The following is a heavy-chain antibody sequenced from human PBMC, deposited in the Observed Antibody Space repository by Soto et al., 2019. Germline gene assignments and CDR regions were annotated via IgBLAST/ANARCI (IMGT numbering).Heavy chain of an antibody. J-gene: IGHJ4*02. CDR2: IYHSGRT. D-gene: IGHD2-2*01. CDR3: ACRAIVVVPAASQPPDPTSIKADY. V-gene: IGHV4-4*02. CDR1: GGSISSSNW. Sequence: QVQLQEWGPGLVKPSGTLSLTCAVSGGSISSSNWWSWVRQPPGKGLEWIGAIYHSGRTNYNPPLKIRVTISVAKSNAEFSLKLSSVAAADTAVYYCACRAIVVVPAASQPPDPTSIKADYWGEGPLVTVSP.